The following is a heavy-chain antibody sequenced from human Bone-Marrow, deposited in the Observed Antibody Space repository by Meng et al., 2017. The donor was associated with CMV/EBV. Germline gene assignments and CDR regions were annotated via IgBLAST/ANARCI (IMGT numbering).Heavy chain of an antibody. CDR2: ISGSSRYI. V-gene: IGHV3-21*01. CDR3: ARVPLYSSGWPTSYDMDV. CDR1: GFTFSRYV. J-gene: IGHJ6*02. D-gene: IGHD6-19*01. Sequence: GESLKISCAASGFTFSRYVMNWVRQAPGKGLEWVSSISGSSRYIYYADSVKGRFTMSRDNAKRSLYLQMNSLRVEDTAVYYCARVPLYSSGWPTSYDMDVWGQGTTVTVSS.